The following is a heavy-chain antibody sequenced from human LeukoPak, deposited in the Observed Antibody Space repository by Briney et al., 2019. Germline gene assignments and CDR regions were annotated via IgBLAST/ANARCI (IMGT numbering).Heavy chain of an antibody. J-gene: IGHJ6*03. CDR2: ITSSSSYI. V-gene: IGHV3-21*01. D-gene: IGHD3-9*01. Sequence: GGSLRLSCAASGFTFSTYSMNWVRQAPGKGLEWVSSITSSSSYIYNADSVKGRFTISRDNAKNSLYLQMNSLRAEDTAVYYCARERNYDILTDYYHYYMDVWGKGTTVTVSS. CDR3: ARERNYDILTDYYHYYMDV. CDR1: GFTFSTYS.